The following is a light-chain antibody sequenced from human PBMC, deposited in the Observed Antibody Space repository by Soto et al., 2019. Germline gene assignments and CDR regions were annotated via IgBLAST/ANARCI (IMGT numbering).Light chain of an antibody. CDR3: CSYAGSFIFV. Sequence: QSALTQPRSVSGSPGQSVTISCTGTSSDVGGYNYVSWYQQYPGKAPKLMIYDVSGRPSGVPDRFSGSKSGNTASLTISGLQAEDEAHYYCCSYAGSFIFVFGTGTKVTVL. CDR2: DVS. CDR1: SSDVGGYNY. J-gene: IGLJ1*01. V-gene: IGLV2-11*01.